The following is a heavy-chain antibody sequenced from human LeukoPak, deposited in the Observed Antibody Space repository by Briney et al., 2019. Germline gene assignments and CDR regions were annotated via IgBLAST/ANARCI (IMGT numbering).Heavy chain of an antibody. CDR2: IYYNGNN. CDR3: ARAPIPAAKFDP. CDR1: GGSMSSYY. J-gene: IGHJ5*02. D-gene: IGHD2-2*01. Sequence: SETLSLTCTVSGGSMSSYYWTGIRQPPGKGLEWIGYIYYNGNNIYSPSLKSRVTISIDTSKNQFSLQLRSVTAADTAVYYCARAPIPAAKFDPWGQGTLVTVSS. V-gene: IGHV4-59*01.